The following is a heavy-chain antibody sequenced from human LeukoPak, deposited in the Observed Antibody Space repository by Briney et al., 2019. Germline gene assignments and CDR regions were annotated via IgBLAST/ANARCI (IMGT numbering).Heavy chain of an antibody. D-gene: IGHD3-10*01. J-gene: IGHJ4*02. CDR1: GFTVSSNY. V-gene: IGHV3-53*01. CDR2: IYSGGST. CDR3: ARAPYGSGTPLFDY. Sequence: PGGSLRLSCAASGFTVSSNYMSWVRQAPGKGLEWVSVIYSGGSTYYADSVKGRFTISRDNSKNTLYLQMNSLRAEDTAVYYCARAPYGSGTPLFDYWGQGTLVTVSS.